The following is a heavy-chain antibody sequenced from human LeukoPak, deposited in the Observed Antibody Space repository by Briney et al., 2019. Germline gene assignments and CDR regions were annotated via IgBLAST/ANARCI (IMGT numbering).Heavy chain of an antibody. Sequence: SETLSLTCTVSGGSISSYYWSWIRQPPVKGLEWIGCIYYSGSTNYNPSLKSRVTISVDTSKNQFSLKLSSVTAADTAVYYCARLKSGISGLHWPDWGQGTLVTVSS. V-gene: IGHV4-59*08. CDR1: GGSISSYY. D-gene: IGHD3-22*01. CDR3: ARLKSGISGLHWPD. CDR2: IYYSGST. J-gene: IGHJ4*02.